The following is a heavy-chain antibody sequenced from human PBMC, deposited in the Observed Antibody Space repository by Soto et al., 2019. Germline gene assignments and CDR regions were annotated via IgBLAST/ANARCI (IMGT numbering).Heavy chain of an antibody. J-gene: IGHJ4*02. Sequence: SETLSLTCTVSGGSISSSSYYWGWIRPPPGKGLEWIGSIYYSGSTYYNPSTKSRVTISVDTSKNQFSLKLRFVTAADTAVYYCAGRNRGYSYGYYWGQGTLVTVSS. V-gene: IGHV4-39*01. D-gene: IGHD5-18*01. CDR3: AGRNRGYSYGYY. CDR2: IYYSGST. CDR1: GGSISSSSYY.